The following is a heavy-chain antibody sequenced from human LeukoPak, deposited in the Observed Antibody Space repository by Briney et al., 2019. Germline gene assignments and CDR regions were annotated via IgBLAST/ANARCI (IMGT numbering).Heavy chain of an antibody. CDR2: ISYDGSNK. J-gene: IGHJ4*02. CDR3: AKDLNAYSSSWPAD. V-gene: IGHV3-30*18. CDR1: GFTFSSFV. D-gene: IGHD6-13*01. Sequence: GGSLRLSCAASGFTFSSFVMHWVRQAPGKGLESVALISYDGSNKYYVDSVKGRFTISRDNSKNTLYLQMNSLRVEETAVYYCAKDLNAYSSSWPADWGQGTLVTVPS.